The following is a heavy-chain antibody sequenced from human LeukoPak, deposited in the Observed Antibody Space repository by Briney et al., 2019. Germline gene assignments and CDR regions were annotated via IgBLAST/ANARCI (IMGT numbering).Heavy chain of an antibody. V-gene: IGHV4-59*08. CDR1: AGSISSYY. J-gene: IGHJ4*02. Sequence: PSQTLSLTCTVSAGSISSYYWSWIRQPPGKGLEWIGYISYSGSTNYNPSLKSRVTISVDTSKNQFSLKLSSVTAADTAVYYCARQVDIVTTRGGDFDYWGQGTLVTVSS. CDR3: ARQVDIVTTRGGDFDY. D-gene: IGHD5-12*01. CDR2: ISYSGST.